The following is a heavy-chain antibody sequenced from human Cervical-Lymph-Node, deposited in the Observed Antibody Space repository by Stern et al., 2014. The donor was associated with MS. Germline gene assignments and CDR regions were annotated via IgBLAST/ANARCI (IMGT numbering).Heavy chain of an antibody. J-gene: IGHJ4*02. CDR1: GYTFTSYW. Sequence: EVQLEESGPEVKRPGESLKISCQASGYTFTSYWIGWVRPMPGKGLEWIAIIFPGGSDIRSSPSFQGQVTISADKSSSTAYLQWNNLKASDTAIYYCARQRYFDYWGQGTLVTVSS. CDR2: IFPGGSDI. V-gene: IGHV5-51*01. CDR3: ARQRYFDY.